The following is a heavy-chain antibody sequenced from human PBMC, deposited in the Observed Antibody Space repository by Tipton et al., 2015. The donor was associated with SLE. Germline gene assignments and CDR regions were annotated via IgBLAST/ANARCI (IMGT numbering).Heavy chain of an antibody. CDR2: IWYDGSTK. CDR1: GFTFSSYG. CDR3: AKDPNGEDYFDY. J-gene: IGHJ4*02. D-gene: IGHD4-17*01. Sequence: SLKLSCAASGFTFSSYGMHWVRQDPGKGLEWVAVIWYDGSTKYYAESVKGRFTISRDNSKNTLYLQMNSLRAEDTAVYYCAKDPNGEDYFDYWGQGTLVTVSS. V-gene: IGHV3-33*06.